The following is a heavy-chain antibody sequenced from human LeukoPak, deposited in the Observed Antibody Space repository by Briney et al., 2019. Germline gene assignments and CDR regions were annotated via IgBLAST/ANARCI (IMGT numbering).Heavy chain of an antibody. CDR1: AFTFSSYA. Sequence: GGSLRLSCAASAFTFSSYAMTWVRQAPGKGLEWVSATSGSGGSTYYADSVKGRFTISRDNSKNTLYLQMNSLRAEDTALYYCAKEGPGDPKRGGYWGQGTLVTVSS. CDR3: AKEGPGDPKRGGY. J-gene: IGHJ4*02. D-gene: IGHD3-10*01. V-gene: IGHV3-23*01. CDR2: TSGSGGST.